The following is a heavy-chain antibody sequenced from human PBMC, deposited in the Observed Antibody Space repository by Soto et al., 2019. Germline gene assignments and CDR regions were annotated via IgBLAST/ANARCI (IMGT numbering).Heavy chain of an antibody. CDR2: ISYDGSNK. J-gene: IGHJ5*02. V-gene: IGHV3-30*18. CDR1: GFTFRYAW. CDR3: AKDRTDYGDYANWFDP. Sequence: GGSLRLSCAVSGFTFRYAWMSWVRQAPGKGLEWVAVISYDGSNKYYADSVKGRLTISGDNSKNTLYLQMNSLRAEDTAVYYCAKDRTDYGDYANWFDPWGQGTLVTVSS. D-gene: IGHD4-17*01.